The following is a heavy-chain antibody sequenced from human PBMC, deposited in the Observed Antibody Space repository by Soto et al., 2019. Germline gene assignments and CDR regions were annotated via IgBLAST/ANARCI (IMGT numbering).Heavy chain of an antibody. J-gene: IGHJ4*02. CDR3: ARRYGSAIDY. V-gene: IGHV4-30-2*01. D-gene: IGHD1-26*01. CDR2: IYHSGST. Sequence: SETLSLTCAVSGGSISSGGYSWSWMRQPPGKGLEWIGYIYHSGSTYYNPSLKSRVTISVDRSKNQFSLKLSSVTAADTAVYYCARRYGSAIDYWGQGTLVTVSS. CDR1: GGSISSGGYS.